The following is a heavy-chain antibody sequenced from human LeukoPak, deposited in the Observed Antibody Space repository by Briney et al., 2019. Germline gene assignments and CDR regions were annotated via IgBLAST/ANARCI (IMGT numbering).Heavy chain of an antibody. J-gene: IGHJ4*02. D-gene: IGHD3-22*01. V-gene: IGHV3-23*01. CDR3: AKLGYYYDSSGYYSQLYYFDY. CDR2: VSGSGAHT. Sequence: GGSLRLSCAASGFTFSSYAMTWVRQAPGKGLQWVSAVSGSGAHTYYADSVKGRFTISRDNSKNTLYLQMNSLRAEDTAVYYCAKLGYYYDSSGYYSQLYYFDYWGQGTLVTVSS. CDR1: GFTFSSYA.